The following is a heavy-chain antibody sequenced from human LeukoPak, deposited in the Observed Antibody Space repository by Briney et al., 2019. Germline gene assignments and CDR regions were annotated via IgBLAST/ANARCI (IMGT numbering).Heavy chain of an antibody. Sequence: SETLSLTCTVSGGSISSYYWSWIRQPPGKGLEWIGYIYYSGSTNYNPSLKSRVTISVDTSKNQFSLKLSSVTAANTAVYYCARDSNWYDAFDIWGQGTMVTVSS. V-gene: IGHV4-59*01. D-gene: IGHD6-13*01. CDR1: GGSISSYY. J-gene: IGHJ3*02. CDR3: ARDSNWYDAFDI. CDR2: IYYSGST.